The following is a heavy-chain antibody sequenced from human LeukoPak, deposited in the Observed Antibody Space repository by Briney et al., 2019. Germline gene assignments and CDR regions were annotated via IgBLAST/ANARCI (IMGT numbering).Heavy chain of an antibody. CDR2: IKQDGSEK. CDR1: GLTFSTYW. D-gene: IGHD1-26*01. Sequence: GGSLRLSCAASGLTFSTYWMSWVRQTPGKGLEWVANIKQDGSEKYYVDSVKGRFTISRDNAKNSLYLQMNSLRAEDTAVYYCARGGSSGGDYWGQGTLVTVSS. V-gene: IGHV3-7*01. CDR3: ARGGSSGGDY. J-gene: IGHJ4*02.